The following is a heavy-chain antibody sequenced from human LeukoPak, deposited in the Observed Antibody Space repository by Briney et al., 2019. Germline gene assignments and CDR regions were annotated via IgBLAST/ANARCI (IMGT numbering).Heavy chain of an antibody. CDR3: ARDRTRTGYSSGWYHDY. D-gene: IGHD6-19*01. CDR1: GNTFTGYY. V-gene: IGHV1-2*02. CDR2: INPNSGGT. Sequence: GASVKVSCKASGNTFTGYYMHWVRQAPGQGLEWMGWINPNSGGTNYAQKFQGRVTMTRDTSISTAYMELSRLRSDDTAVYYCARDRTRTGYSSGWYHDYWGQGTLVTVSS. J-gene: IGHJ4*02.